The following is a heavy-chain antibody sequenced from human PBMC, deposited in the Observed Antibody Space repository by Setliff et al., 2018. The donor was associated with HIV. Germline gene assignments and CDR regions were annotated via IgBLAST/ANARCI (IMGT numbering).Heavy chain of an antibody. D-gene: IGHD3-10*01. CDR3: ARGWGLWFGQLSILPLDP. CDR2: ISVKNGNT. Sequence: ASVKVSCKASGYTFISYGVSWVRQAPGQGLEWMGWISVKNGNTNYAQKFQGRVTMTTDTSTSTAYMELRSLRSDDTALYFCARGWGLWFGQLSILPLDPWGQGTLVTVSS. J-gene: IGHJ5*02. V-gene: IGHV1-18*01. CDR1: GYTFISYG.